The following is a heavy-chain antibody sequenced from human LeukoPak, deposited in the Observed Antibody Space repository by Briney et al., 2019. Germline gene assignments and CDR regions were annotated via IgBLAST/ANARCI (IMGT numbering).Heavy chain of an antibody. D-gene: IGHD1-26*01. CDR2: ISGSGGST. V-gene: IGHV3-23*01. J-gene: IGHJ3*02. CDR3: AKGSRVGATVGDAFDI. Sequence: GGSLRLSCAASGFTFSGYAMSWVRQAPGKGLEWVSAISGSGGSTYYADSVKGRFTISRDNSKNTLYLQMNSLRAEDTAVYYCAKGSRVGATVGDAFDIWGQGTMVTVSS. CDR1: GFTFSGYA.